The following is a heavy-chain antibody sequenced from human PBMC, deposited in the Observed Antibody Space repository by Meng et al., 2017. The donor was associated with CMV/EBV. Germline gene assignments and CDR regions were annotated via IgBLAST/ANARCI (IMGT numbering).Heavy chain of an antibody. CDR1: GGTFSSYA. D-gene: IGHD2-2*01. CDR3: ARDIKGSSTSCPAH. V-gene: IGHV1-69*05. J-gene: IGHJ4*02. Sequence: SVKVSCKASGGTFSSYAISWVRQAPGQGLEWMGGIIPIFGTANYAQKFQGRVTITTDESTSTAYMELSRLRSDDTAVYYCARDIKGSSTSCPAHWGQGTLVTVSS. CDR2: IIPIFGTA.